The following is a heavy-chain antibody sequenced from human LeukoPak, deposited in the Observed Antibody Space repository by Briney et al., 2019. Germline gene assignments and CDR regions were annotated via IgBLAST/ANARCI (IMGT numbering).Heavy chain of an antibody. D-gene: IGHD2-8*01. CDR2: ISWNSGSI. J-gene: IGHJ6*02. CDR1: GFTFDDYA. V-gene: IGHV3-9*01. Sequence: GGSLRLSCAASGFTFDDYAMHWVRQAPGKGLEWVSGISWNSGSIGYADSVKGRFTISRDNAKNSLYLQMNSLRAEDTALYYCAKDCMSGYYYCYGMDVWGQGTTVTVSS. CDR3: AKDCMSGYYYCYGMDV.